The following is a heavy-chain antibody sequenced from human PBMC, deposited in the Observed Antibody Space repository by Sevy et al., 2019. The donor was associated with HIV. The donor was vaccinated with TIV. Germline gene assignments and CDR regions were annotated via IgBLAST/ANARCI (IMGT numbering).Heavy chain of an antibody. D-gene: IGHD3-10*01. Sequence: GGSLRLSCAASGFTFSSYGMHWVRQAPGKGLEWVAVISYDGSNKYYADSVKGRFTISRDNSKNTLYLQMNSLRAEDTAVYYCAKDRRGSDGSGSYYNVHYYYGMDVWGQGTTATVSS. CDR3: AKDRRGSDGSGSYYNVHYYYGMDV. CDR2: ISYDGSNK. V-gene: IGHV3-30*18. CDR1: GFTFSSYG. J-gene: IGHJ6*02.